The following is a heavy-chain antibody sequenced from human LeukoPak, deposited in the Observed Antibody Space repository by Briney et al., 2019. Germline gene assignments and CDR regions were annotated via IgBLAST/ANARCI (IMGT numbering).Heavy chain of an antibody. D-gene: IGHD1-26*01. CDR2: IKSKTDGGTT. CDR3: TTESDSGSYPDAFDI. J-gene: IGHJ3*02. CDR1: GFTFSNAW. V-gene: IGHV3-15*07. Sequence: GGSLRLSCAASGFTFSNAWMNWVRQAPGKGLEWVGRIKSKTDGGTTDYAAPVKGRFTISRDDSKNTLYLQMNSLKTEDTAVYYCTTESDSGSYPDAFDIWGQGTMVTVS.